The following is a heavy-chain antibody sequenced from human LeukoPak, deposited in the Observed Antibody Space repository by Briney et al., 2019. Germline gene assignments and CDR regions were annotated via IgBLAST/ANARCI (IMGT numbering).Heavy chain of an antibody. Sequence: GGSLRLSCAAPGFIFDNYAIHWVRQAPGKGLEWVSLISGDGGSTFCADPVRGRFTISRDNTRKSLSLQMSSLRSEDTALYYCARESETSGWYDYWGQGTLVTVSS. V-gene: IGHV3-43*02. CDR2: ISGDGGST. CDR1: GFIFDNYA. J-gene: IGHJ4*02. CDR3: ARESETSGWYDY. D-gene: IGHD6-19*01.